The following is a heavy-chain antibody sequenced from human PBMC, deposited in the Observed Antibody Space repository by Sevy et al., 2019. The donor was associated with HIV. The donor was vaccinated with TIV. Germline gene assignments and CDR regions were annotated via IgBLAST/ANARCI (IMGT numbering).Heavy chain of an antibody. J-gene: IGHJ6*02. CDR3: AKSGSKAYSGSTPYYYYGMDV. Sequence: GGSLRLSCAASGFTFSSYGMHWVRQAPGKGLEWVAFIRYDGSNKYYADSVKGRFTISRDNSKNTLYLQMNSLRAEDTAVYYCAKSGSKAYSGSTPYYYYGMDVWGQGTTVTVSS. CDR1: GFTFSSYG. D-gene: IGHD1-26*01. V-gene: IGHV3-30*02. CDR2: IRYDGSNK.